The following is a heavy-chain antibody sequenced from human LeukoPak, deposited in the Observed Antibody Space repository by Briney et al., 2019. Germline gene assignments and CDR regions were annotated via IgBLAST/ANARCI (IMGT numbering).Heavy chain of an antibody. CDR2: IIPILGIA. V-gene: IGHV1-69*04. CDR1: GGTFSSYA. Sequence: ASVKVSCKASGGTFSSYAISWVRQAPGQGLEWMGRIIPILGIANHAQKFQGRVTITADESTSTAYMELSSLRSEDTAVYYCARGDAYSYGHWGQGTLVTVSS. J-gene: IGHJ4*02. D-gene: IGHD5-18*01. CDR3: ARGDAYSYGH.